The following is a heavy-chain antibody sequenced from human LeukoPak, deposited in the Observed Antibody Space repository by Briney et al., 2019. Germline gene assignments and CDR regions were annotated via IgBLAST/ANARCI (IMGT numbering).Heavy chain of an antibody. Sequence: GGSLRLSCAASGFTFSNYAMSWVRQAPGKGLEWVSDISGSGGSTNYADSVKGRFTISRDNFKNTLYLQMNSLRAEDTAVYYCAKDKRYSSGWYPFDNWGQGTLVTVSS. CDR3: AKDKRYSSGWYPFDN. D-gene: IGHD6-19*01. V-gene: IGHV3-23*01. J-gene: IGHJ4*02. CDR1: GFTFSNYA. CDR2: ISGSGGST.